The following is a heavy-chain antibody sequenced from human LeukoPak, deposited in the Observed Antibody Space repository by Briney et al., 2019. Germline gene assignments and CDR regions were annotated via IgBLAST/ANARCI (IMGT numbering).Heavy chain of an antibody. CDR1: GFTFSSYA. CDR3: ARRARVRMVYFYYFMDI. Sequence: GGSLRLSCVASGFTFSSYAMNWVRQAPGKGLEWLSLISDSPDITYYTDSVKGRFTISRSNSNNTVYLQMNNLRAEDTAVYYCARRARVRMVYFYYFMDIWGKGTTVTVSS. CDR2: ISDSPDIT. J-gene: IGHJ6*03. V-gene: IGHV3-23*01. D-gene: IGHD2-8*01.